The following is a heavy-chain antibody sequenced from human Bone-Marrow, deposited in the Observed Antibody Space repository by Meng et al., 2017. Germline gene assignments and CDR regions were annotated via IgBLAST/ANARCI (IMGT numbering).Heavy chain of an antibody. J-gene: IGHJ4*02. CDR1: GGSISSGGYY. CDR3: ARWAPSSRTFDY. Sequence: QAQRQASGPGLVKPSQNLALTCTVSGGSISSGGYYWSWIRQHPGKGREWIGYIYYSGSTYYNPSLKSLVTISVDTSKNQFSLKLSSVTAADTAVYYCARWAPSSRTFDYWGQGTLVTVSS. V-gene: IGHV4-31*01. CDR2: IYYSGST. D-gene: IGHD6-13*01.